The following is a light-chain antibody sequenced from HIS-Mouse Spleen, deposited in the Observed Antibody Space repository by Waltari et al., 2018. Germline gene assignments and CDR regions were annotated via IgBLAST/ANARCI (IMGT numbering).Light chain of an antibody. CDR2: EFS. Sequence: QSPLTQPASVCGSPGQSLTIPLTGTSSHVGGYNYVPCSQQHPGKAPKLMIYEFSNRPSGVSNRFSGSKSGNTASLTISGLQAEDEADYYCSSYTSSSPLVVFGGGTKLTVL. CDR3: SSYTSSSPLVV. J-gene: IGLJ2*01. V-gene: IGLV2-14*01. CDR1: SSHVGGYNY.